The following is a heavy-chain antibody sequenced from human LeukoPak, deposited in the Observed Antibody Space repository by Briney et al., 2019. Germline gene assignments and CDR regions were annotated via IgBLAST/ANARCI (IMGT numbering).Heavy chain of an antibody. V-gene: IGHV4-34*01. CDR2: INHSGST. D-gene: IGHD6-6*01. J-gene: IGHJ4*02. CDR3: ARGGGRYVAYSSSSYYFDY. Sequence: KPSETLSLTCAVYGGSFSGYYWSWIRQPPGKGLEWIGEINHSGSTNYNPSLKSRVTISVDTSKNQFSLKLSSVTAADTAVYYCARGGGRYVAYSSSSYYFDYWGQGALVTVSS. CDR1: GGSFSGYY.